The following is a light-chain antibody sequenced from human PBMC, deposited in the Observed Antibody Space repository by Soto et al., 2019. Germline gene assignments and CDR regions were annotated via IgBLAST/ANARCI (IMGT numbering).Light chain of an antibody. CDR1: QSLLQSNGYSY. CDR3: MQALQTPYT. CDR2: LGS. Sequence: DIVMTQSPLSLPVTPGGPASISCRSSQSLLQSNGYSYVDWYLQKPGQSPQLLIFLGSNRASGVPDRCSGSGSCTDFTLKISRVEAEDVGTYYCMQALQTPYTFGQGTKLEIK. V-gene: IGKV2-28*01. J-gene: IGKJ2*01.